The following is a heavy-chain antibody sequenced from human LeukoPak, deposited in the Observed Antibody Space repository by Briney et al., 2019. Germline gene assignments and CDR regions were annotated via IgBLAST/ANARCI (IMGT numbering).Heavy chain of an antibody. D-gene: IGHD3-16*01. V-gene: IGHV4-38-2*02. CDR2: IYHSGRT. J-gene: IGHJ4*02. Sequence: SETLSLTCTVSGYSIGSGYYWGWIRPPPGKGLEWIGSIYHSGRTYYNPSLKSRVTISVDTSKNQFSLNLRSVTAANTAVYYCARASLGDSGDYYPFFDYWGQGTLGTVSS. CDR3: ARASLGDSGDYYPFFDY. CDR1: GYSIGSGYY.